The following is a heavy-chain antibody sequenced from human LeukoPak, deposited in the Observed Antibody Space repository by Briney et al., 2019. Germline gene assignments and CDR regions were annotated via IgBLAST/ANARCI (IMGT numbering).Heavy chain of an antibody. CDR1: GFSFRSYG. D-gene: IGHD4-17*01. J-gene: IGHJ1*01. CDR3: AREGGRTTVTPPYFHH. Sequence: GGSLRLSCAASGFSFRSYGMHWVRQAPGKGLEWVANIKQDGSEKYYGDSVKGRFTISRDNAKNSLSLQMNSLRAEDTAVYYCAREGGRTTVTPPYFHHWGQGTLVTVSS. V-gene: IGHV3-7*01. CDR2: IKQDGSEK.